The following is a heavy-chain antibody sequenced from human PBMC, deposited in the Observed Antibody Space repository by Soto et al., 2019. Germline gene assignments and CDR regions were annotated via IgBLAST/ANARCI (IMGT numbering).Heavy chain of an antibody. D-gene: IGHD5-12*01. Sequence: ASVEVSCKXSGYTFTGHYIHWVRQAPEQGPEWMGEIGPESGATRYAQKFQGRVTMTMDMSITTVYMELSNLSPDDTAVYYCGRGRSGQIVVFYWGQGTPVTVSS. J-gene: IGHJ4*02. CDR2: IGPESGAT. V-gene: IGHV1-2*02. CDR3: GRGRSGQIVVFY. CDR1: GYTFTGHY.